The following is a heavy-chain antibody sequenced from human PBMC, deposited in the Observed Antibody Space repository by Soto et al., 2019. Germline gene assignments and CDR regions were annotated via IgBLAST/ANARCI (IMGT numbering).Heavy chain of an antibody. CDR3: ESEYCSGGRCYYYGMDV. CDR2: IWYDGSKK. CDR1: GFTFSSYG. D-gene: IGHD2-15*01. V-gene: IGHV3-33*01. Sequence: QVQLVESGGGVVQPGRSLRLSCAASGFTFSSYGMHWVRQAPGKGLEWVAVIWYDGSKKYYADSVKGRFTISRDNSKNTLYLQMNSLRAEDTAVYYCESEYCSGGRCYYYGMDVWGQGTTVTVSS. J-gene: IGHJ6*02.